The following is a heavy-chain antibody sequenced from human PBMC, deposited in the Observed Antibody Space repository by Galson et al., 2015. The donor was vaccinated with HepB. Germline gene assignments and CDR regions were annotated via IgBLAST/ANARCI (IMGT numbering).Heavy chain of an antibody. J-gene: IGHJ5*02. CDR1: GGSASSFY. CDR3: ARDRAALAAITVGFDP. Sequence: ETLSLTCTVSGGSASSFYWTWIRQPAGKGLEWIGTIYTSGTTNYNPSLKSRVTMSVDTSKNQFSLKLNSVTAADTAVYYCARDRAALAAITVGFDPWGQGTLVSVSS. CDR2: IYTSGTT. V-gene: IGHV4-4*07. D-gene: IGHD1-20*01.